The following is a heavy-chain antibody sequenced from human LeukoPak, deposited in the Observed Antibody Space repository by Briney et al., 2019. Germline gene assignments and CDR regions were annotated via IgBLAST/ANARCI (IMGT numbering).Heavy chain of an antibody. J-gene: IGHJ5*02. CDR3: ARGVGIVPARFDP. CDR1: GGSFSGYY. D-gene: IGHD2-2*01. CDR2: INHSGST. V-gene: IGHV4-34*01. Sequence: KPSETLSLTCAVYGGSFSGYYWSWIRQPPGKGLEWIGEINHSGSTNYNPSLKSRVTISVDTSKNQFSLKLSSVTAADSAVYYCARGVGIVPARFDPWGQGTLVTVSS.